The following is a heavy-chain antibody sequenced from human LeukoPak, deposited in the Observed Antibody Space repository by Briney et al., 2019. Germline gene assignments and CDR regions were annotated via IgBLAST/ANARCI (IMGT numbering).Heavy chain of an antibody. CDR3: AKGDDWNDVGYFDY. Sequence: GGSLRLSCAASEFIFSKFWMTWFRQAPGKGLQWVANIKEDGSETHYMDSVKGRFTISRDNAKNSLFLQMHSLRTEDTAVYYCAKGDDWNDVGYFDYWGQGTLVTVSS. V-gene: IGHV3-7*03. CDR2: IKEDGSET. J-gene: IGHJ4*02. CDR1: EFIFSKFW. D-gene: IGHD1-1*01.